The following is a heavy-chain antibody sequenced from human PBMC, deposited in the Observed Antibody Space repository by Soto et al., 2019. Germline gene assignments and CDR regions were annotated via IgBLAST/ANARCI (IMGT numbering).Heavy chain of an antibody. CDR1: GFSLSTSGVG. CDR3: AHSIAVAGRDLPYFDY. V-gene: IGHV2-5*02. CDR2: IYWDDDK. J-gene: IGHJ4*02. Sequence: QITLKESGPPLVKPTQTLTLTCTFCGFSLSTSGVGVGWIRQPPGKALEWLALIYWDDDKRYSPSLKSRLTITKDTSKNQVVLTMTNMDPVDSATYYFAHSIAVAGRDLPYFDYWGQGTLVTVSS. D-gene: IGHD6-19*01.